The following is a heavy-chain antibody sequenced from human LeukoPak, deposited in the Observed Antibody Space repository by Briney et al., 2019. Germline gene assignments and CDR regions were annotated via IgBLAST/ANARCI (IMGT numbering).Heavy chain of an antibody. Sequence: GGSLRLSCAASGFTFNSYAMTWVRQAPGKGLEWVSAISGGGVNTYYADSVKGRFTISRDNSKNMLYLQMNSLRAEDTAIYYCVSYTGSYRSNYWGQGTLVTVSS. J-gene: IGHJ4*02. V-gene: IGHV3-23*01. CDR3: VSYTGSYRSNY. CDR1: GFTFNSYA. CDR2: ISGGGVNT. D-gene: IGHD1-26*01.